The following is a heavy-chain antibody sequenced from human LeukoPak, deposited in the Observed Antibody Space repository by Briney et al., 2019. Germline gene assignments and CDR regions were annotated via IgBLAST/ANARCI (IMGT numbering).Heavy chain of an antibody. V-gene: IGHV1-18*01. CDR2: ISAYNGNT. CDR1: GYTFTSYG. CDR3: ARLLYDILTGYYSALGY. Sequence: ASVKVSCKASGYTFTSYGISWVRQAPGQGLEWMGWISAYNGNTNYSQKLQGRVTMTTDTSTRTAYMELRSLRSDDTAVYYCARLLYDILTGYYSALGYWGQGTLVTVSS. J-gene: IGHJ4*02. D-gene: IGHD3-9*01.